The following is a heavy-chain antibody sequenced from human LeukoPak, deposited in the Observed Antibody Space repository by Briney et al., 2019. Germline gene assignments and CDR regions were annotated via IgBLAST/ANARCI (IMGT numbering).Heavy chain of an antibody. D-gene: IGHD2-21*02. Sequence: PGGSLRLSCAASGFTFRSYAMSWVRQAPGKGLEWVSVISGSGGSTSYADSVKGRFTIPRDNSKNTLYLQVNSLRAEDTAVYYCAKKRDAFVVVTESYYFDYWGQGTLVTVSS. CDR2: ISGSGGST. V-gene: IGHV3-23*01. J-gene: IGHJ4*02. CDR3: AKKRDAFVVVTESYYFDY. CDR1: GFTFRSYA.